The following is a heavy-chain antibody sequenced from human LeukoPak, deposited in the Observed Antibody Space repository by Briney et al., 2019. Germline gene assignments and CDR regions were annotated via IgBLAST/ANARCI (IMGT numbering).Heavy chain of an antibody. CDR1: GYTFTSYG. CDR2: ISAYNGST. Sequence: ASVKVSCKASGYTFTSYGISWVRQAPGQGLEWMGWISAYNGSTSYAQKFQGRVTMTRDMSTSTVYMELSSLRSEDTAVYYCARVAAEVVGVPGAIGFGWLRRDYYYMDVWGKGTTVIVSS. V-gene: IGHV1-18*01. J-gene: IGHJ6*03. CDR3: ARVAAEVVGVPGAIGFGWLRRDYYYMDV. D-gene: IGHD2-2*02.